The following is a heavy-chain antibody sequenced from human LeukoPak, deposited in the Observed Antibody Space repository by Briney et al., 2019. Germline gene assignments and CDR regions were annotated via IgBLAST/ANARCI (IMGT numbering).Heavy chain of an antibody. D-gene: IGHD5-18*01. J-gene: IGHJ4*02. CDR2: INSDGSST. Sequence: GGSLRLSCAASGFTFSSYWMHWVRQAPGKGLVWVSRINSDGSSTSYADSVKGRFTISRDNAKNTLYLQMNSLRAEGTAVYYCARVETAMVRGVDYWGQGTLVTVSS. CDR3: ARVETAMVRGVDY. V-gene: IGHV3-74*01. CDR1: GFTFSSYW.